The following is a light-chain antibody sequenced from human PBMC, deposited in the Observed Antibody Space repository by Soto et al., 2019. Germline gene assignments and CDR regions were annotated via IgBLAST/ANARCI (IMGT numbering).Light chain of an antibody. CDR2: GAS. V-gene: IGKV3-20*01. CDR3: QQYGSSLWT. CDR1: QSVSSNY. Sequence: EIVLTQSPGTLSLSPGQGATLSCRASQSVSSNYLAWYQQKPGQAPRLLIYGASSRATGISDRFSGSGSGTDFTLTISRLEPEDFAVYYCQQYGSSLWTFGQGTKVEMK. J-gene: IGKJ1*01.